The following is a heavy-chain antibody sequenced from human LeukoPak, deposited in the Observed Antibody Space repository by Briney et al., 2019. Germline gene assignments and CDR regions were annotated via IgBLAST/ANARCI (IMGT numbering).Heavy chain of an antibody. CDR1: EFTFSSYA. V-gene: IGHV3-30*04. D-gene: IGHD6-19*01. Sequence: GGSLRLSCAASEFTFSSYAMHWVRQAPGKGLEWVAVISYDGSNKYYADSVKGRFTISRDNSKNTLYLQMNSLRAEDTAVYYCARDAQWLDFDYWGQGTLVTVSS. J-gene: IGHJ4*02. CDR3: ARDAQWLDFDY. CDR2: ISYDGSNK.